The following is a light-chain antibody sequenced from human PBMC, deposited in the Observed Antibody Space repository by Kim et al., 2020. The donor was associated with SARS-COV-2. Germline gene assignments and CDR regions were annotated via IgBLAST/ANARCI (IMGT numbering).Light chain of an antibody. Sequence: VSPGQTASITCAGDKLGDKYACWYQQKPGQFPVLVIYQDSKRPSGNPERFAGSNTGNTATLTISGTQAMDEADYYGQAWDSSSYVFGTGTKGTVL. CDR2: QDS. J-gene: IGLJ1*01. CDR1: KLGDKY. CDR3: QAWDSSSYV. V-gene: IGLV3-1*01.